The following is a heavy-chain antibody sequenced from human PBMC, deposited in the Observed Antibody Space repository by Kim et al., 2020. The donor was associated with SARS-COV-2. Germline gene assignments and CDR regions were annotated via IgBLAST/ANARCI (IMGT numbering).Heavy chain of an antibody. CDR3: ARGAYSGYDGGDY. CDR1: GFTFSSYG. CDR2: IWYDGSNK. J-gene: IGHJ4*02. V-gene: IGHV3-33*01. D-gene: IGHD5-12*01. Sequence: GGSLRLSCAASGFTFSSYGMHWVRQAPGKGLEWVAVIWYDGSNKYYADSVKGRFTISRDNSKNTLYLQMNSLRAEDTAVYYCARGAYSGYDGGDYWGQGTLVTVSS.